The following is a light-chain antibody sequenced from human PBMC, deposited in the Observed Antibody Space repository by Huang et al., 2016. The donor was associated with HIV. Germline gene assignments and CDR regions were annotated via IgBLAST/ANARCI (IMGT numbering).Light chain of an antibody. J-gene: IGKJ4*02. CDR2: GAS. V-gene: IGKV3-15*01. CDR1: DSVSTN. CDR3: QQYNNWPVT. Sequence: EKVMAQSPGPLSVSPGGRATLSCRASDSVSTNVAWYQQRPCQATRLLIYGASTRATGIPARFSGSGSVTEFALTISSMQSEDFAVYYCQQYNNWPVTFGGGTKVEIK.